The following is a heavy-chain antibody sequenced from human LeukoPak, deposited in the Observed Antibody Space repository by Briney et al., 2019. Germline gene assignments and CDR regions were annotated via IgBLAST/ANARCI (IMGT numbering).Heavy chain of an antibody. J-gene: IGHJ4*02. CDR1: GGPITTSSDY. Sequence: SDTLSLTCTVSGGPITTSSDYKWTWLRQPPRKGLEWIGYIYYSGSTNYNPSLQSRVTISVDTSNNQFSLKLTSVTAADTAVYYCAREYSAFDYWGQGTLVTVSS. V-gene: IGHV4-61*08. CDR3: AREYSAFDY. CDR2: IYYSGST. D-gene: IGHD5-12*01.